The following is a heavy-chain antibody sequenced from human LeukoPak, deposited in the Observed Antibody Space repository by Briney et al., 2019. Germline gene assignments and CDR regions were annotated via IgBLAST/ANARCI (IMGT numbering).Heavy chain of an antibody. D-gene: IGHD2-2*01. CDR3: ARLYCSSTRCYLLLDY. CDR1: GYIFGSND. V-gene: IGHV1-18*01. J-gene: IGHJ4*02. Sequence: ASVKVSCKASGYIFGSNDITWVRQAPGQGLEWMGWISPYNGKTSYAQKLQGRFTMTTGTSTSTAYMELRSLRPDDTAVYYCARLYCSSTRCYLLLDYWGQGTLVTVSS. CDR2: ISPYNGKT.